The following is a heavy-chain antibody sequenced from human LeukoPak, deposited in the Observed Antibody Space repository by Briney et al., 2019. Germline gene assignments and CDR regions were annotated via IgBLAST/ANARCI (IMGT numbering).Heavy chain of an antibody. D-gene: IGHD3-22*01. CDR3: ARDGGYGKDFDY. CDR1: GFTFDDYG. J-gene: IGHJ4*02. V-gene: IGHV3-20*04. Sequence: GGSLRLSCAASGFTFDDYGMSWVRQAPGRGLEWVSGINWNGGSTGYADSVKGRFTISRDNAKNSLYLQMNSLRAEDTALYYCARDGGYGKDFDYWGQGTLVTVSS. CDR2: INWNGGST.